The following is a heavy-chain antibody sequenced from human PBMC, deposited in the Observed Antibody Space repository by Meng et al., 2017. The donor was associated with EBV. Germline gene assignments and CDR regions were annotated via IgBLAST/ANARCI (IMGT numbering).Heavy chain of an antibody. CDR2: INHSGST. J-gene: IGHJ5*02. CDR1: VGSLSGYY. D-gene: IGHD1-26*01. V-gene: IGHV4-34*01. CDR3: ARGGGNRGGIVGATYRLNWFDP. Sequence: QVQLQQWGAGLLKPSETLSLTCAVYVGSLSGYYWSWIRQPPGKGLEWSGEINHSGSTNYNPSLKSRVTISVDTSKNQFSLKLSSVTAAEMAVYYCARGGGNRGGIVGATYRLNWFDPWGQGTLVTVS.